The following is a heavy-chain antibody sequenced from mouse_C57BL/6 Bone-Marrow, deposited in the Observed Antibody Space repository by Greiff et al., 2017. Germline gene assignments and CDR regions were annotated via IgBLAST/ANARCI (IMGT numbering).Heavy chain of an antibody. Sequence: EVLVVESGGGLVKPGGSLKLSCAASGFTFSSYAMSWVRQTPEKRLAWVATISDGGSYTYYPDNVKGRFTFSRDTAKNNLYLQMSHLKSEDTAMDYCAKKIYYSNANFEYWGQGTTLTVSA. CDR2: ISDGGSYT. V-gene: IGHV5-4*01. J-gene: IGHJ2*01. CDR3: AKKIYYSNANFEY. D-gene: IGHD2-5*01. CDR1: GFTFSSYA.